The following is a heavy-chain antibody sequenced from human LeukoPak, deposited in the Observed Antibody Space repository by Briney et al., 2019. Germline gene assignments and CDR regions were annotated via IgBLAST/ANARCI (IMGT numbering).Heavy chain of an antibody. J-gene: IGHJ4*02. V-gene: IGHV4-59*01. CDR1: GGSISSYY. CDR2: IYYSGST. D-gene: IGHD1-1*01. Sequence: PSETLSLTCTISGGSISSYYWSWIRQPPGTGLEWIGYIYYSGSTNYNPSLKSRVTISVDTSKNQFSLKLSSVTAADTAVHYCARELSFPGTFDYWGQGTLVTVSS. CDR3: ARELSFPGTFDY.